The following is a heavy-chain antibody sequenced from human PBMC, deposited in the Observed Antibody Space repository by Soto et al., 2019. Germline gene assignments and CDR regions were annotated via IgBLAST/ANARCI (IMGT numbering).Heavy chain of an antibody. CDR2: ISYDGSNK. D-gene: IGHD5-18*01. CDR3: AKEGTAMVTGFDY. V-gene: IGHV3-30*18. CDR1: GFTFSSYG. Sequence: QVQLVESGGGVVQPGRSLRLSCAASGFTFSSYGMHWVRQAPGKGLEWVAVISYDGSNKYYADSVKGRFTISRDNSKNTLYLQMNSLRAEDTAVYYCAKEGTAMVTGFDYWGQGTLVTVSS. J-gene: IGHJ4*02.